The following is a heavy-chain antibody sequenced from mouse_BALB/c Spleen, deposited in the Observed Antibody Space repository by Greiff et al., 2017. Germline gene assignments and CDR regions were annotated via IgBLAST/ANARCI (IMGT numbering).Heavy chain of an antibody. V-gene: IGHV1S56*01. CDR1: GYTFTSYY. J-gene: IGHJ4*01. CDR3: ARSDYRYPPYAMDY. Sequence: QVQLQQSGPELVKPGASVRISCKASGYTFTSYYIHWVKQRPGQGLEWIGWIYPGNVNTKYNEKFKGKATLTADKSSSTAYMQLSSLTSEDSAVYFCARSDYRYPPYAMDYWGQGTSVTVSS. D-gene: IGHD2-14*01. CDR2: IYPGNVNT.